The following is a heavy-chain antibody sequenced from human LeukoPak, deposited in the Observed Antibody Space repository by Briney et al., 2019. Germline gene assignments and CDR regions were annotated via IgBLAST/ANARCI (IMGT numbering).Heavy chain of an antibody. D-gene: IGHD3-9*01. V-gene: IGHV4-59*01. CDR1: DDSINFYY. CDR3: ARAPYDILGDSPCSGFDI. J-gene: IGHJ3*02. Sequence: SETLSLTCSFSDDSINFYYWNWIRQPPGKGLEWIGCIYNSGNTYYNPSLKSRVTISVDTSKNQFSLNLTSVTAADTAVYFCARAPYDILGDSPCSGFDIWGQGTMLTVTS. CDR2: IYNSGNT.